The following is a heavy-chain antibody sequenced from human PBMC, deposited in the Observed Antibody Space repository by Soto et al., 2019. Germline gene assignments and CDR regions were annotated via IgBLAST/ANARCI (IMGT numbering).Heavy chain of an antibody. D-gene: IGHD2-2*01. CDR2: IYYSGST. CDR1: GGSISSYY. Sequence: SETLSLTCTVSGGSISSYYWSWIRQPPGKGLEWIGYIYYSGSTNYNPSLKSRVTISVDTSKNQFSLKLSSVTAADTAVYYCARHAIVVVPAASYYYYYMDVWGKGTTVTVSS. V-gene: IGHV4-59*08. J-gene: IGHJ6*03. CDR3: ARHAIVVVPAASYYYYYMDV.